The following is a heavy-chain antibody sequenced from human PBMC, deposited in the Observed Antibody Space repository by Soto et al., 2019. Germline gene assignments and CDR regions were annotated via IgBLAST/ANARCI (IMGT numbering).Heavy chain of an antibody. V-gene: IGHV3-48*01. J-gene: IGHJ3*01. CDR3: ARDQLYYNDISGRPLNAFDV. D-gene: IGHD3-22*01. CDR1: GFTFRNYG. CDR2: IGIGSSTT. Sequence: GGSLRLSCAASGFTFRNYGMNWVRQAPGKGLEWVSYIGIGSSTTYYADSVKGRFTISRDNAKNSLYLQMNSLRAEDTAVYYFARDQLYYNDISGRPLNAFDVWGQGTMLTVSS.